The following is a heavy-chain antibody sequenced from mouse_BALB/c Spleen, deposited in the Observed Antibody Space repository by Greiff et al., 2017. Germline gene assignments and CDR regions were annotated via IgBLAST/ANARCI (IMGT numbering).Heavy chain of an antibody. CDR3: ARDSRGDFDY. Sequence: EVKLMESGPGLVKPSQSLSLTCSVTGYSITSGYYWNWIRQFPGNKLEWMGYISYDGSNNYNPSLKNRISITRDTSKNQFFLKLNSVTTEDTATYYCARDSRGDFDYWGQGTTLTVSS. CDR2: ISYDGSN. J-gene: IGHJ2*01. D-gene: IGHD1-1*01. V-gene: IGHV3-6*02. CDR1: GYSITSGYY.